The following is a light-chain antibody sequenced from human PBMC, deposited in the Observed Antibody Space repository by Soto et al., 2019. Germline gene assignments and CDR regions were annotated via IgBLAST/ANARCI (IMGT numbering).Light chain of an antibody. Sequence: EIVLTQSPGTLSLSPGEIATLSCRASQSVSSYYLAWYQQKPGQAPRLLIYAASSRATGIPDRFSGGGSGTDFTLTISSLEPADFAVYYCQQCGSSPWTFGQGTTVE. V-gene: IGKV3-20*01. CDR3: QQCGSSPWT. J-gene: IGKJ1*01. CDR2: AAS. CDR1: QSVSSYY.